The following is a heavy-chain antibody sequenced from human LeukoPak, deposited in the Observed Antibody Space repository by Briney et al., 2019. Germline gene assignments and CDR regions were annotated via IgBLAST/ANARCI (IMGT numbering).Heavy chain of an antibody. J-gene: IGHJ4*02. Sequence: GGSLRLSCVDSGFTYANYAMKWVRQAPGKRLEWVASITGTGGRGGIYYADSVKGRFTISRDNSKNTLFLQMRSLRAEDTAVYHCAKGDRGHCTGVKCYPFDYWGQGTVVTVSS. V-gene: IGHV3-23*01. D-gene: IGHD2-8*02. CDR1: GFTYANYA. CDR2: ITGTGGRGGI. CDR3: AKGDRGHCTGVKCYPFDY.